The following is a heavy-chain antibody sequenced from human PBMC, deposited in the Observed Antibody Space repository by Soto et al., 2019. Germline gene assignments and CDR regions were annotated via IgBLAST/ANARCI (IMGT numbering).Heavy chain of an antibody. Sequence: QVQLVQSGAEVKKPGSSVKVSCKAAGGTFSSDAISWVRQAPGQGLEWMGGIIPIFGTANYAQKFQGRVTITAAESTRTAYMEMSSLRSEDTAVYYCARGGEQWLVFDFDYWGQGTLVTVSS. J-gene: IGHJ4*02. CDR1: GGTFSSDA. D-gene: IGHD6-19*01. CDR2: IIPIFGTA. CDR3: ARGGEQWLVFDFDY. V-gene: IGHV1-69*01.